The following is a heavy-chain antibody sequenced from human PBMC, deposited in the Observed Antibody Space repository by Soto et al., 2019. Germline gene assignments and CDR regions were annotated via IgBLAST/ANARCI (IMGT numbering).Heavy chain of an antibody. CDR1: GGSFSDYY. CDR2: INHSGST. V-gene: IGHV4-34*02. D-gene: IGHD1-26*01. J-gene: IGHJ3*02. Sequence: QVQLQQRGAGLLKPSETLSLTCAVLGGSFSDYYWTWIRQPPGKGLEWIGEINHSGSTSYNPSLKSRLTLSVDTSTEEFSLNLSSVTAADTAAYHCVRGRAFMSRVAFDIWGQGTMVTVSS. CDR3: VRGRAFMSRVAFDI.